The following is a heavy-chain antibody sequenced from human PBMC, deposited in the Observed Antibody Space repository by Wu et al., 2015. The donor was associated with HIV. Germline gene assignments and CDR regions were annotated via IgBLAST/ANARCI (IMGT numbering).Heavy chain of an antibody. J-gene: IGHJ4*02. CDR2: MNPNNGHT. D-gene: IGHD3-10*01. CDR3: ARAHGNYGSQAYYAAC. CDR1: GYTFATFD. V-gene: IGHV1-8*01. Sequence: QVQLVQSGAEVKKPGASVKVSCKASGYTFATFDLHWVRQAPGQGLEWMGWMNPNNGHTGHAQRFQGRLTMSRNTSITTAYMELNSLRSEDTAVYFCARAHGNYGSQAYYAACWGQGTLVTVSS.